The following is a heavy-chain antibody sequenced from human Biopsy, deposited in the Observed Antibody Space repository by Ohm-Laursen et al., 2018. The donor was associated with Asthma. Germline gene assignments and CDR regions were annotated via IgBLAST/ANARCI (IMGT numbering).Heavy chain of an antibody. CDR2: IHYSGST. D-gene: IGHD2-15*01. CDR1: GVPIRSYY. V-gene: IGHV4-59*07. Sequence: SDTLSLTCIVSGVPIRSYYWTWIRQPPGKGLEWIGNIHYSGSTYSNPSLKSRVTISVDTSKKQISLRLSSVIAADTAVYYCAGFCSGGNCPDHWGQGTLVTVSS. J-gene: IGHJ4*02. CDR3: AGFCSGGNCPDH.